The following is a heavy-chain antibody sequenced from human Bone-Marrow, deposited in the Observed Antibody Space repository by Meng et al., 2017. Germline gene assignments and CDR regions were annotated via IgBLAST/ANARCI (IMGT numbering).Heavy chain of an antibody. CDR2: RDHFGNT. CDR3: VYFWSGYFT. CDR1: VGSLSGYY. J-gene: IGHJ5*02. V-gene: IGHV4-34*01. Sequence: QVQLQKWGAGLLKPSETLSLTCAVFVGSLSGYYCNWFRQPPGKGLEWIGGRDHFGNTIYNPSLKGRLTISVDTSKNQISLRLSSVIAADTAVYYCVYFWSGYFTSGQGTLVTVSS. D-gene: IGHD3-3*01.